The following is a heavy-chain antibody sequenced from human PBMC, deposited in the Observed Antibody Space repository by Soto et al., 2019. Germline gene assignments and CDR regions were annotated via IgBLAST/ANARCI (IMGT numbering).Heavy chain of an antibody. CDR2: ISSSSSYI. Sequence: PGGSLRLSCAASGFTFSSYSMNWVRQAPGKGLEWVSSISSSSSYIYYADSVKGRFTISRDNAKNSLYLQMNSLRAEDTAVYYCAPESLAGSNWFDPWGQGTLVTVSS. CDR3: APESLAGSNWFDP. V-gene: IGHV3-21*01. CDR1: GFTFSSYS. J-gene: IGHJ5*02. D-gene: IGHD3-10*01.